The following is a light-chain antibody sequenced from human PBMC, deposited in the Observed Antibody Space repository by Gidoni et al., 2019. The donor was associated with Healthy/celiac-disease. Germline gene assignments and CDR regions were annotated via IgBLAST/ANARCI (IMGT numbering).Light chain of an antibody. V-gene: IGKV1-6*01. CDR2: AAS. CDR3: LQDYNSWT. J-gene: IGKJ2*02. Sequence: IQMTQSPSSLSASVGDRVTITCRASQGIRNDLGWYQQKPGKAPKLLLYAASSLQSGVPSRFSGSGSGTDFTLTISSLQPEDFATYYCLQDYNSWTFGQGTKLEIK. CDR1: QGIRND.